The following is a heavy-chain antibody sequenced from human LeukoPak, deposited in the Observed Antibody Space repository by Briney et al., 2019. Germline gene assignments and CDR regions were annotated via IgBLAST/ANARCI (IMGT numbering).Heavy chain of an antibody. J-gene: IGHJ3*02. V-gene: IGHV3-66*01. CDR1: GFTVSSNF. CDR2: IYSGGRT. D-gene: IGHD3-3*01. CDR3: ATYELEAFDI. Sequence: GGSLRLSCAASGFTVSSNFMNWVRQAPGKGLEWVSVIYSGGRTYYADSVKGRFTISRDNSKNTLYLQMNSLRVEDTAVYYCATYELEAFDIWGQGTMVTVSS.